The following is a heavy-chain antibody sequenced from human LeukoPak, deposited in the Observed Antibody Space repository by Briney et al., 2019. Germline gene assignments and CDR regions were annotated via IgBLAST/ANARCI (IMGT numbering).Heavy chain of an antibody. CDR3: TRVRKNKTYYYDSSGYYFEY. Sequence: GGSLRLSCTVSTSYDFAMSWVRQAPGKGLEWVGFIKSQAFGGTTEYAASVRCRFTISRDDSKSIAYLQMNSLKTEDTAVYYCTRVRKNKTYYYDSSGYYFEYWGQGALVTVSS. CDR1: TSYDFA. J-gene: IGHJ4*02. V-gene: IGHV3-49*04. D-gene: IGHD3-22*01. CDR2: IKSQAFGGTT.